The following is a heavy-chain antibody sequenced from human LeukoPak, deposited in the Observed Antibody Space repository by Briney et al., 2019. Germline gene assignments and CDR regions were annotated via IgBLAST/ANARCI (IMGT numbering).Heavy chain of an antibody. CDR2: IWYDGSNK. V-gene: IGHV3-33*01. Sequence: GGSLRLSCAASGFTFSSYGMHWVRQAPGKGLEWVAVIWYDGSNKYYADSVKGRFTISRDNSKNTLYLQMNSLRAEDTAVYYCARVDNYYGSGSYYPLFDYWGQGTLVTVSS. CDR3: ARVDNYYGSGSYYPLFDY. J-gene: IGHJ4*02. CDR1: GFTFSSYG. D-gene: IGHD3-10*01.